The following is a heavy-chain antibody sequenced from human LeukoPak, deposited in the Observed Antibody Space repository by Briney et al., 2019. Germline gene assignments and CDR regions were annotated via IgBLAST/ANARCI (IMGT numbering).Heavy chain of an antibody. CDR3: ARGVQYVVSQHGNWFDP. CDR1: GGSISSGGYS. Sequence: PSETPSLTCAVSGGSISSGGYSWSWIRQPPGKGLEWMGYIYYSGSTYYNPSLKSRVTISVDRSKNQFSLKLSSVTAADTAVYYCARGVQYVVSQHGNWFDPWGQGTLVTVSS. J-gene: IGHJ5*02. V-gene: IGHV4-30-2*01. D-gene: IGHD1-1*01. CDR2: IYYSGST.